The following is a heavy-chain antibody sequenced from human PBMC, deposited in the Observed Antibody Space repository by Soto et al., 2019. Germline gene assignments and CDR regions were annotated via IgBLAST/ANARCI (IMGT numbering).Heavy chain of an antibody. V-gene: IGHV1-3*01. Sequence: QVQLVQSGAEVKKPGASVKVSCKASGYTFTSYAMHWVRQAPGQRLEWMGWINAGNGNTKYSQKFQGRVTIPRDTPASTAYMELSSLRSEDPAVYYCARDVREIVVVPAAIGYYYYYMDVWGKGTTVTVSS. J-gene: IGHJ6*03. CDR3: ARDVREIVVVPAAIGYYYYYMDV. D-gene: IGHD2-2*01. CDR1: GYTFTSYA. CDR2: INAGNGNT.